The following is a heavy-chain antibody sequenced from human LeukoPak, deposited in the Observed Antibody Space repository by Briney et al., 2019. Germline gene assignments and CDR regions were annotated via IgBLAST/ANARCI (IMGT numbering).Heavy chain of an antibody. V-gene: IGHV3-66*01. CDR2: IYSGGST. J-gene: IGHJ4*02. D-gene: IGHD3-3*01. CDR1: GFTVSSNY. CDR3: ARGVVTLFLFVY. Sequence: GGSLRLSCAASGFTVSSNYMSWVRQAPGKGLEWVSVIYSGGSTYYADSVKGRFTISRGNSKNTLYLQMNSLRAEDTAVYYCARGVVTLFLFVYWGQGTLVTVSS.